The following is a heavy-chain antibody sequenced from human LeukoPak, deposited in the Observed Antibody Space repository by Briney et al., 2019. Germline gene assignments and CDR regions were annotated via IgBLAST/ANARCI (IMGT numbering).Heavy chain of an antibody. J-gene: IGHJ4*02. CDR3: AIQDYYDSSGYH. CDR1: GFTFSSYA. CDR2: ISGSGESK. D-gene: IGHD3-22*01. Sequence: GGSLRLSCAAAGFTFSSYAMHWVRQVAGKGLEWVSGISGSGESKFYADSVKGRFTVSRDNSKNTLYLQMNSLRVEDTAVYYCAIQDYYDSSGYHWGQGTLVTVSS. V-gene: IGHV3-23*01.